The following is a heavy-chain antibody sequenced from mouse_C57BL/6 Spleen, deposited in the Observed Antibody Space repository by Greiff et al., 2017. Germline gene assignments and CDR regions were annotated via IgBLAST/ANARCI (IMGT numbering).Heavy chain of an antibody. Sequence: QVQLQQPGAELVMPGASVKLSCKASGYTFTSYWMHWVKQRPGQGLEWIGEIDPSDSSTNYNQKFKGKSTLTVDKSASTAYMQLSSLTAEDSAVYYCARGFAYWGQGTLVTVSA. CDR2: IDPSDSST. CDR3: ARGFAY. V-gene: IGHV1-69*01. CDR1: GYTFTSYW. J-gene: IGHJ3*01.